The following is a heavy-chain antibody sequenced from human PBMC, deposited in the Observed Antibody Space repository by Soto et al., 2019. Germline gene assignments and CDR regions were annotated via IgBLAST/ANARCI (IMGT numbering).Heavy chain of an antibody. CDR2: INVASGNT. CDR1: GYTFSSYA. CDR3: AREHDFWSHYAYDM. D-gene: IGHD3-3*01. Sequence: ASVKVSCKTSGYTFSSYAIHWVRQAPGQGLEWMGWINVASGNTRYSQKFQDRVTITGDTSASSAYMELSSLRSEDTAVYYCAREHDFWSHYAYDMWGQGTMVTVSS. V-gene: IGHV1-3*01. J-gene: IGHJ3*02.